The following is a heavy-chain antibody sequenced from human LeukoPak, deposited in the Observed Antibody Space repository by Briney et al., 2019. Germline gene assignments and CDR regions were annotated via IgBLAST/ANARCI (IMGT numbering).Heavy chain of an antibody. J-gene: IGHJ6*03. Sequence: GGSLRLSCAASGFTFSSYAMYWVRQAPGKGLEWVTFILYDGTKKYYADSVKGRFTISRDNSKNTLYLQMNSLRPEDTAVYYCAQSPIGNYYIYYYMDVWGKGTTVTISS. V-gene: IGHV3-30*04. CDR2: ILYDGTKK. D-gene: IGHD1-26*01. CDR1: GFTFSSYA. CDR3: AQSPIGNYYIYYYMDV.